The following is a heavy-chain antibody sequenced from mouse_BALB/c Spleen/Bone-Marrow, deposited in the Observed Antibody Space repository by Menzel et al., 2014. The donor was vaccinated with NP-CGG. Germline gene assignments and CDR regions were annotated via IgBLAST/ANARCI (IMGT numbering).Heavy chain of an antibody. CDR1: GFDFSRYW. D-gene: IGHD1-2*01. J-gene: IGHJ2*01. CDR3: ARPDYYGFLNY. V-gene: IGHV4-1*02. CDR2: INPDSRTI. Sequence: VQLQQPGGGLVQPGGSLKLSCAASGFDFSRYWMSWVRQAPGKGLEWIGEINPDSRTINYSPSLKDKFIISRDNAKNTLYLRLNKVRSEDTALYYCARPDYYGFLNYWGQGTTFPVSS.